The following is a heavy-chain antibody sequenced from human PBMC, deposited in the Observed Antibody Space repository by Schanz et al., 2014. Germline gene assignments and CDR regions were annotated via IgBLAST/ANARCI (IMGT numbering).Heavy chain of an antibody. Sequence: QILLVQPGPEVKKPGASVTVSCKASGYDFHIYAYSWVRQAPGQGLEWMGRIIPILGIANYAQKFQGRVTFTADKSTFTAYMDVSSLRSEDTAVYYCARGPLGASPWGQGTLVTVSS. D-gene: IGHD7-27*01. J-gene: IGHJ5*02. CDR2: IIPILGIA. CDR1: GYDFHIYA. CDR3: ARGPLGASP. V-gene: IGHV1-69*04.